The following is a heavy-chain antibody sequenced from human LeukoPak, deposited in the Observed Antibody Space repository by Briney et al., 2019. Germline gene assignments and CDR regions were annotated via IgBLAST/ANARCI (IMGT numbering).Heavy chain of an antibody. CDR2: INHSGST. J-gene: IGHJ4*02. CDR3: ARNYGSGSLVDY. Sequence: SETLSLTCAVYGGSFSGYYWSWIRQPPGKGLEWIGEINHSGSTNYNPSLKSRVTISVDKSKNQFSLKLSSVTAADTAVYYCARNYGSGSLVDYWGQGTLVTVSS. CDR1: GGSFSGYY. V-gene: IGHV4-34*01. D-gene: IGHD3-10*01.